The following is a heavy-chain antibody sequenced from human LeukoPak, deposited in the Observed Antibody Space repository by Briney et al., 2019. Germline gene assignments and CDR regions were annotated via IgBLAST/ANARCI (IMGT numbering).Heavy chain of an antibody. CDR1: GFTFSSHA. D-gene: IGHD6-6*01. CDR3: AREYSSSSGRAFDI. CDR2: ISSSSAAI. Sequence: GGSLRLSCAASGFTFSSHAMNWVRQAPGKGLEWVSFISSSSAAIYYADSVKGRFTISRDNAKNSLYLQMNSLRAEDTAVYYCAREYSSSSGRAFDIWGQGTMVTVSS. J-gene: IGHJ3*02. V-gene: IGHV3-48*01.